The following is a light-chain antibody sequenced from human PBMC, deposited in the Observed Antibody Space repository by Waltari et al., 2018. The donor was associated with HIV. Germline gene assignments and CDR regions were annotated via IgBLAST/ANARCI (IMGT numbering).Light chain of an antibody. CDR2: SST. Sequence: VVTQVPSVTVSPGATVTPICTSAPGPAIIAHYAHWFQQSPGQAPRPLIYSSTRRHSLTPERFSASLVDDRAALILSTVWPEDEAVYYCMLFFRSSYLFGGGTKVTVL. J-gene: IGLJ2*01. CDR1: PGPAIIAHY. CDR3: MLFFRSSYL. V-gene: IGLV7-43*01.